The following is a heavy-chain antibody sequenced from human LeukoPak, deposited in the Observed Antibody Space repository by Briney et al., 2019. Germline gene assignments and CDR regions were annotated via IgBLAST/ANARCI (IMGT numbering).Heavy chain of an antibody. D-gene: IGHD3-9*01. CDR2: ISDSGDGT. CDR1: GFTFRTYA. J-gene: IGHJ3*02. CDR3: AKGSRLVIDAFDI. V-gene: IGHV3-23*01. Sequence: GGSLRLSCAASGFTFRTYAMSWVRQAPGKGLEWVSGISDSGDGTYYAESVKGRFTISRDNSKNTVFLQMNSLRADDTAKYYCAKGSRLVIDAFDIWGQGTMVTVSS.